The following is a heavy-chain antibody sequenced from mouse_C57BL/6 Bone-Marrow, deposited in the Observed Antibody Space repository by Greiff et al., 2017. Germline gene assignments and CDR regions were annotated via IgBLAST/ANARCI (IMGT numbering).Heavy chain of an antibody. CDR2: FYPGSGSI. J-gene: IGHJ1*03. CDR1: GYTFTEYT. Sequence: VQLQQSGAELVKPGASVKLSCKASGYTFTEYTIHWVKQRSGQGLEWIGWFYPGSGSIKDNEKFKDKATLTADKSSSTVYMELSRLTSEDSAVYFCARHADYGSSPRCWYFDVWGTGTTVTVSS. V-gene: IGHV1-62-2*01. CDR3: ARHADYGSSPRCWYFDV. D-gene: IGHD1-1*01.